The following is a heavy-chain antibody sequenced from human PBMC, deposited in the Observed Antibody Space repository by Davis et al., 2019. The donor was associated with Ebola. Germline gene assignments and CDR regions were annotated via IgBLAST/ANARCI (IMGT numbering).Heavy chain of an antibody. V-gene: IGHV3-15*07. CDR3: TTGYYDSSGYPPAFS. D-gene: IGHD3-22*01. Sequence: PGGSLSLSCVASGFTFKNAWMNWVRQAPGKGLEWVGRIKSKSDGGARDYAAPVKGRFTISRDDSKNTLYLQMNSLKTEDTAVYYCTTGYYDSSGYPPAFSWGQGTLVTVSS. J-gene: IGHJ4*02. CDR2: IKSKSDGGAR. CDR1: GFTFKNAW.